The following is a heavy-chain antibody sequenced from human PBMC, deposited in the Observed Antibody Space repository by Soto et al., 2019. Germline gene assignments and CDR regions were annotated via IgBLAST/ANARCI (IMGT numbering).Heavy chain of an antibody. CDR2: ISYDGSSQ. J-gene: IGHJ4*02. CDR3: AKDRGRYCSGGTCYLFDY. V-gene: IGHV3-30*04. CDR1: GFTFSSHA. D-gene: IGHD2-15*01. Sequence: QVQFVESGGGVVQPGRSLRLSCAASGFTFSSHAMHWVRQAPGKGLEWVAIISYDGSSQYYADSVKGRFTISRDNSKNTLYLQMNSLRAEDTALYYCAKDRGRYCSGGTCYLFDYWGQGTLVTVSS.